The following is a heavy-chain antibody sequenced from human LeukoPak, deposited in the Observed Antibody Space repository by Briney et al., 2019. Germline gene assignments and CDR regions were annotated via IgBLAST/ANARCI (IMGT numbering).Heavy chain of an antibody. CDR1: GGSISSSSYY. CDR2: IYYSGST. V-gene: IGHV4-39*06. Sequence: SETLSLTCTVSGGSISSSSYYWGWIRQPPGKGLEWIGSIYYSGSTYYNPSLKSRVTISVDTSKNQFPLKLSSVTAADTAVYYCARVVQQLAYYYYMDVWGKGTTVTVSS. J-gene: IGHJ6*03. CDR3: ARVVQQLAYYYYMDV. D-gene: IGHD6-13*01.